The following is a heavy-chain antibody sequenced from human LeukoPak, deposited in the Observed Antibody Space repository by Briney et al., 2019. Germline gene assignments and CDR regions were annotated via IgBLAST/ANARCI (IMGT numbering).Heavy chain of an antibody. CDR2: ITNSGNSK. CDR3: ARESRPTFYYDSSGYYPDY. CDR1: EFTFSSYS. Sequence: GGSLRLSCAASEFTFSSYSMNWVRQAPGKGLEWVSYITNSGNSKSYADSVKGRFTISRDNTKNSLYLQMNGLRAEDTAVYYCARESRPTFYYDSSGYYPDYWGQGTLVTVSS. D-gene: IGHD3-22*01. J-gene: IGHJ4*02. V-gene: IGHV3-48*01.